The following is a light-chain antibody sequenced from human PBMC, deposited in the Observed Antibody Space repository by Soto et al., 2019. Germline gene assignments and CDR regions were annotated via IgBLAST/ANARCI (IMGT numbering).Light chain of an antibody. CDR2: VAS. J-gene: IGKJ4*01. V-gene: IGKV1-39*01. Sequence: DIQMTQSPSSLSASVGDRVTITCRASQSISSYLNWYQQKPGKAPKLLIYVASSLQSGVPSRISGRGSGTEFTLTISSLQPEDCATYYCQQSYSTPTFGGGTKVDIK. CDR3: QQSYSTPT. CDR1: QSISSY.